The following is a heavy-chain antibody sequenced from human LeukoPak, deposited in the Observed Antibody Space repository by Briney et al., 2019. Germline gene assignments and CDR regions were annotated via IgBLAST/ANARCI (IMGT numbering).Heavy chain of an antibody. V-gene: IGHV4-61*02. CDR1: GGSISSGSYY. D-gene: IGHD3-22*01. J-gene: IGHJ4*02. CDR3: ARLLSGYDY. CDR2: IYTSGST. Sequence: SETLSLTCTVSGGSISSGSYYWSWIRQPAGKGLEWIGRIYTSGSTNYNPSLKSRVTMSVDTSKNQFSLKLSSVTAADTAVYYCARLLSGYDYWGQGTLVTVSS.